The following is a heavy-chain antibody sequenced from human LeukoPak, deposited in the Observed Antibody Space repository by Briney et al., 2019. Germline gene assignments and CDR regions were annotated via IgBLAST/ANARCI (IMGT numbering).Heavy chain of an antibody. Sequence: ASVKVSCKASGYTFTGYYLYWVRQAPGQSLEWVGWINPNTGVTKSAQRFQGRVSLTRDTSSSTTEMKLHSLTSDDTAIYYCARVRPRIDGSGTYSLRHYYFDYWGQGTLVTVSS. J-gene: IGHJ4*02. CDR2: INPNTGVT. CDR1: GYTFTGYY. V-gene: IGHV1-2*02. CDR3: ARVRPRIDGSGTYSLRHYYFDY. D-gene: IGHD3-10*01.